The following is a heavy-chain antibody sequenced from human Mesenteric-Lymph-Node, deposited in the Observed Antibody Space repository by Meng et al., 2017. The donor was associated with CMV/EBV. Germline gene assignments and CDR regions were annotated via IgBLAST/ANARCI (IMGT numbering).Heavy chain of an antibody. V-gene: IGHV3-20*04. CDR1: GFTFDDYG. CDR2: INWDGGRT. Sequence: GESLKISCAASGFTFDDYGMSWVRQVPGKGLEWVSGINWDGGRTGYGDSVKGRFIISRDNAKTSLYLQMNSLRAEDTAVYYCAREDFEVVPAAYSYSWYYGMDVWGQGTTVTVSS. J-gene: IGHJ6*02. CDR3: AREDFEVVPAAYSYSWYYGMDV. D-gene: IGHD2-2*01.